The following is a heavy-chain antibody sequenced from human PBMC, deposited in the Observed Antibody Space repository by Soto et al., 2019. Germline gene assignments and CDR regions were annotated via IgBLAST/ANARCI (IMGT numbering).Heavy chain of an antibody. CDR3: ARGTTVTTWETYYYYMDV. D-gene: IGHD4-17*01. CDR2: ISYDGSNK. Sequence: PGGSLRLSCAASGFTVSSKYMSWVRQAPGKGLEWVAVISYDGSNKYYADSVKGRFTISRDNAKNSLYLQMNSLRAEDTAVYYCARGTTVTTWETYYYYMDVWGKGTTVTVSS. J-gene: IGHJ6*03. CDR1: GFTVSSKY. V-gene: IGHV3-30-3*01.